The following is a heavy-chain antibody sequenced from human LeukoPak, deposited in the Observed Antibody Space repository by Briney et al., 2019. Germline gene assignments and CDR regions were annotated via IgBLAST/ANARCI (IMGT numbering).Heavy chain of an antibody. V-gene: IGHV3-74*01. CDR2: INSDGSST. CDR3: XXXXGXGWYSFDY. CDR1: GFAFSSYW. J-gene: IGHJ4*02. D-gene: IGHD6-19*01. Sequence: PGGSLRLSCAASGFAFSSYWMYWVRQAPGKGLVWVSRINSDGSSTSHADIVKGRFTISRDNAKNTLYLQMNSLRAEDTAVYFXXXXXGXGWYSFDYWGQGTLVTVSS.